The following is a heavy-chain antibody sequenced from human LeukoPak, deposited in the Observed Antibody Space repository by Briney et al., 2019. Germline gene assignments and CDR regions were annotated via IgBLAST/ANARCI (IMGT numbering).Heavy chain of an antibody. D-gene: IGHD1-26*01. Sequence: PGRSLRLSCAASGFSFDDYAMHWVRQAPGKGLEWVSGISWNSGSIGYADSVKGRFTISRDNAKNSLYLQMNSLRAEATDLYHCAKDRNAGIGGSYNWFDPWGQGTLVTVSS. CDR1: GFSFDDYA. CDR3: AKDRNAGIGGSYNWFDP. J-gene: IGHJ5*02. V-gene: IGHV3-9*01. CDR2: ISWNSGSI.